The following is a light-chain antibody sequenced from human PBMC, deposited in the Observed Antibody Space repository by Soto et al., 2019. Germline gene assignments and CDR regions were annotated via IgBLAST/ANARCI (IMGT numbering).Light chain of an antibody. V-gene: IGKV1-5*01. Sequence: EIQMTQSPSTLSASVGDRVTITCRASQSISTHLAWYQQKPGKAPEVLIYDASTLESGVPSMFSGSGYGTKFTLTISSMQPYDFATYYCQQYSSNLYTFGQGTKLEIK. CDR2: DAS. CDR1: QSISTH. J-gene: IGKJ2*01. CDR3: QQYSSNLYT.